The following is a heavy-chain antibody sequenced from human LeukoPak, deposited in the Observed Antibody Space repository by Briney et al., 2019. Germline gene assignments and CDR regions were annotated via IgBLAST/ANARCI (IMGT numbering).Heavy chain of an antibody. CDR3: ARGHYYDSSADDAFDI. CDR2: IGSSGGGI. J-gene: IGHJ3*02. Sequence: AGGSLRLSCAASGFTFSTYTMYWVRHPPGKGLEWVSIIGSSGGGIHYADSVKGGFTISRDNSKNALYLQMNSLRAEDTAVYYCARGHYYDSSADDAFDIWGQGTMVTVSS. CDR1: GFTFSTYT. V-gene: IGHV3-23*01. D-gene: IGHD3-22*01.